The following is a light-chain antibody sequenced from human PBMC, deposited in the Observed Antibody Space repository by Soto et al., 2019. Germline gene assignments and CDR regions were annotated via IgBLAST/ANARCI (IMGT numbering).Light chain of an antibody. Sequence: QSVLTQPASVSGSPGQSITISCTGTSKDVDGYNYVSWYQQHPGKAPKLMIYDVSNRPSGVSNRFSGSMSGNTAFLSISGLQAEDEADYYCSSYTSSSTRVFGTGTKVTV. CDR3: SSYTSSSTRV. CDR2: DVS. J-gene: IGLJ1*01. CDR1: SKDVDGYNY. V-gene: IGLV2-14*01.